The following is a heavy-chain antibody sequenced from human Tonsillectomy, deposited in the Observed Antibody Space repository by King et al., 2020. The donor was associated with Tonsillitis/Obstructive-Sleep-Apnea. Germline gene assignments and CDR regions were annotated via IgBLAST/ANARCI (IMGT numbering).Heavy chain of an antibody. CDR2: IYYSGST. CDR3: ARGGDIVNV. D-gene: IGHD2-15*01. Sequence: MQLQESGPGLVKPSETLSLTCTVSGSSITTYYWSWIRQPPGKGLEWIGYIYYSGSTNYNPSLKSRVTISLDTSKNQFSLKLTSVTAADTAVYYCARGGDIVNVWGQGPTVTVSS. CDR1: GSSITTYY. V-gene: IGHV4-59*01. J-gene: IGHJ6*01.